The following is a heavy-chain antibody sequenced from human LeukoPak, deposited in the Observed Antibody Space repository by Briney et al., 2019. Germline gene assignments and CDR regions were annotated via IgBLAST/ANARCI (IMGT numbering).Heavy chain of an antibody. D-gene: IGHD3-22*01. Sequence: GGSLRLSCAASGFTFSDCYMNWIRQAPGKGLKWVSYISSSGSTTYYADSVQGRFTISRDNAKNSLYLQMDSLRAEDTAVYYCASNSGYGLNDAFDIWGQGTMVTVSS. V-gene: IGHV3-11*01. CDR3: ASNSGYGLNDAFDI. CDR2: ISSSGSTT. CDR1: GFTFSDCY. J-gene: IGHJ3*02.